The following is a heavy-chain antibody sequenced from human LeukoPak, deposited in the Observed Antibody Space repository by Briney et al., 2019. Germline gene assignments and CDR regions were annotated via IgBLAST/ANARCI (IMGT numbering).Heavy chain of an antibody. V-gene: IGHV1-2*02. CDR2: INPNSGGT. J-gene: IGHJ5*02. Sequence: GASVKVSCKASGYTFTGYYMHWVRQAPGQGLEWMGWINPNSGGTNYAQKSQGRVTMTRDTSISTAYMELSRLRSDDTAVYYCARDLEGYDFWSGYYDPWGQGTLVTVSS. CDR3: ARDLEGYDFWSGYYDP. D-gene: IGHD3-3*01. CDR1: GYTFTGYY.